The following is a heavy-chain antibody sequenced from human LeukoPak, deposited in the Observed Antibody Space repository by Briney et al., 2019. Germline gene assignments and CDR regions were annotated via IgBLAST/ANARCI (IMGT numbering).Heavy chain of an antibody. Sequence: SETLSLTCTVPGDSITNYFWSWIRQPPGKGLEWIGYIYYTGNTNYKPSLKSRVTISVDTSTNQFSLRLRSVSAADTAVYYCARGRVAYSAYYFDYWGRGTLVTVSS. J-gene: IGHJ4*02. CDR2: IYYTGNT. D-gene: IGHD2-15*01. CDR3: ARGRVAYSAYYFDY. CDR1: GDSITNYF. V-gene: IGHV4-59*01.